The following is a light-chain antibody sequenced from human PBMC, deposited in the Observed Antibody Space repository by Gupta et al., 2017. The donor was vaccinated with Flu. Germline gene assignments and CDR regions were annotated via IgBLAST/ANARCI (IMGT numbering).Light chain of an antibody. CDR3: QHDDNLPYT. J-gene: IGKJ2*01. CDR2: DAS. Sequence: PSSLSASVGDRVTITCQASQDINNYLNWYQQKPGKAPKLLIYDASKLETGVPSRFSGSGSGTDFTFTISSLQPEDFATYYCQHDDNLPYTFGQGTKLDIK. V-gene: IGKV1-33*01. CDR1: QDINNY.